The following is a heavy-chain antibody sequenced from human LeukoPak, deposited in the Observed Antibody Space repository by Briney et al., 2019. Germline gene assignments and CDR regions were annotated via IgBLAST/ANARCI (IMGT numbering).Heavy chain of an antibody. CDR3: AVRSGTYSFDC. Sequence: WGSLRLSCAASGFTISAYSLNWVRQAPGKGLEWVSYISSTSSTIYYADSVKGRFTISRDNAKNSLYLQMNSLRAEDTAVYYCAVRSGTYSFDCWGQGTLVSVSS. J-gene: IGHJ4*02. CDR2: ISSTSSTI. CDR1: GFTISAYS. D-gene: IGHD1-26*01. V-gene: IGHV3-48*01.